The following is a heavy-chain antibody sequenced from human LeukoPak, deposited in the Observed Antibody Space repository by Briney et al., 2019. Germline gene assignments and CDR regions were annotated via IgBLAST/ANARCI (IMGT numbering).Heavy chain of an antibody. V-gene: IGHV3-33*01. CDR3: ARDRGWFRFDY. CDR1: GFTFSSYG. D-gene: IGHD6-19*01. J-gene: IGHJ4*02. CDR2: IWYDGSNK. Sequence: GGSLRLSCAASGFTFSSYGMHWVREAPGKGLEWVAVIWYDGSNKYYADSVKGRFTISRDNAKNSLYLQMNSLRAEDTAMYYCARDRGWFRFDYWGQGTLVTVSS.